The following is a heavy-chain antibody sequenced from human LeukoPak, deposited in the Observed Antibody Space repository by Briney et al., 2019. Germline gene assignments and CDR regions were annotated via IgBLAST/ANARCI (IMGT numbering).Heavy chain of an antibody. Sequence: SVKVSCKASGGTFSSYAISWVRQAPGQGLEWMGGIIPIFGTANYAQKFQGRVTITADESTSTAYMELSSLRSEDTAVYYCARERRAGTTGYYYMDVWGKGTTVTVSS. D-gene: IGHD1-7*01. CDR1: GGTFSSYA. CDR2: IIPIFGTA. J-gene: IGHJ6*03. CDR3: ARERRAGTTGYYYMDV. V-gene: IGHV1-69*13.